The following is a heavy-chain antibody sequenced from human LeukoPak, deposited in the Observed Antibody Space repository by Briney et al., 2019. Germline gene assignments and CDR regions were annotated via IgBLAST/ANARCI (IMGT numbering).Heavy chain of an antibody. CDR3: ARVLVVPGAKDHYYYMDV. CDR2: IYYSGST. V-gene: IGHV4-39*07. Sequence: PSETLSLTCTVSGGSISSSSYYWGWIRQPPGKGLEWIGSIYYSGSTYYNPSLKSRVTISVDTSKNQFSLKLSSVTAADTAVYYCARVLVVPGAKDHYYYMDVWGKGTTVTVSS. J-gene: IGHJ6*03. CDR1: GGSISSSSYY. D-gene: IGHD2-2*01.